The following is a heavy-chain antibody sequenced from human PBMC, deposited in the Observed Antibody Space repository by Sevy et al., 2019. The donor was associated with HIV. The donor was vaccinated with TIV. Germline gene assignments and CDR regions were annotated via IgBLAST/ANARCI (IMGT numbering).Heavy chain of an antibody. D-gene: IGHD3-10*01. J-gene: IGHJ4*02. Sequence: SETLSLTCTVSGGSISSYYWTWLRQIPGKGLEWIGNIYYSGNTNYNPFFKSRVTISVDTSKNHFSLKLSSVTAADTAVYFCARGRVNYYDMGGSGGYFDLWGQGTLVTVSS. CDR3: ARGRVNYYDMGGSGGYFDL. CDR2: IYYSGNT. CDR1: GGSISSYY. V-gene: IGHV4-59*12.